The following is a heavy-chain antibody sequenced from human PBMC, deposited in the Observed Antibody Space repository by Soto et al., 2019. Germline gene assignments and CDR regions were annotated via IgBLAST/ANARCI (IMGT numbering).Heavy chain of an antibody. Sequence: PGESLKISCKGSGYSFTSYWISWVRQMPGKGLEWMGRIDHIDSYTNYSPSFQGHVTISADKSISTAYLQWSSLKASDTAMYYCARRYCSSASCPRNYYGMDVWGQGTTVTVSS. V-gene: IGHV5-10-1*01. CDR3: ARRYCSSASCPRNYYGMDV. CDR2: IDHIDSYT. J-gene: IGHJ6*02. D-gene: IGHD2-2*01. CDR1: GYSFTSYW.